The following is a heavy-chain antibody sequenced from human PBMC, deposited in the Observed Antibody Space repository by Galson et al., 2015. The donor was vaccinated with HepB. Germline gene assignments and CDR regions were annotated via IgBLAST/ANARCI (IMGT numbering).Heavy chain of an antibody. CDR2: ISSSSNYI. V-gene: IGHV3-21*01. Sequence: SLRLSCAASGFTFSDYSMNWVRQAPGKGLEWVSSISSSSNYIYYADSVKGRFTISRDNAKNSLYLHMNSLRDEDTAVYYCARGDNYDTSGYPPFYYYGMDVWGQGTTVTVSS. D-gene: IGHD3-22*01. J-gene: IGHJ6*02. CDR1: GFTFSDYS. CDR3: ARGDNYDTSGYPPFYYYGMDV.